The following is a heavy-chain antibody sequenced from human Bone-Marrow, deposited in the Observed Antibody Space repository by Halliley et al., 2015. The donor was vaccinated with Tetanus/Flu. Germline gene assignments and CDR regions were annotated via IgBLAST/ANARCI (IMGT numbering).Heavy chain of an antibody. CDR2: TYHSGRT. V-gene: IGHV4-59*12. Sequence: GLGWFGFTYHSGRTNYNPSFKSRVPMSIAPAKTQFSLKRTSVTAADTAVYYCAREETQGGYFDFWGQGTPVTVSS. J-gene: IGHJ4*02. CDR3: AREETQGGYFDF. D-gene: IGHD3-16*01.